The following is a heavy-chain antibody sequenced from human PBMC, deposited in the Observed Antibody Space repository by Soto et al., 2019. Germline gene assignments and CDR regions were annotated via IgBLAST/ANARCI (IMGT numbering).Heavy chain of an antibody. D-gene: IGHD5-12*01. Sequence: EVQLVESGGGLIQPGGSLRLSCAASGFTVSSNYMSWVRQAPGKGLEWVSVIYSGGSTYYPDSVKGRFTISRDNSKNTLYLQMNSLRAEDTAVYYCAREMATIHYYGMDVWGQGTTVTVSS. V-gene: IGHV3-53*01. CDR3: AREMATIHYYGMDV. CDR1: GFTVSSNY. CDR2: IYSGGST. J-gene: IGHJ6*02.